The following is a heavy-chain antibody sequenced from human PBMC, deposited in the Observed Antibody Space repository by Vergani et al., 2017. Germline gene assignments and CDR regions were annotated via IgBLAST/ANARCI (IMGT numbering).Heavy chain of an antibody. J-gene: IGHJ6*02. D-gene: IGHD4-17*01. CDR2: VDPEDGET. V-gene: IGHV1-69-2*01. CDR3: ATPQTVTTGGMEV. CDR1: GYTFTDHY. Sequence: EVQLAQSGAEVKKPGATMKISCKVSGYTFTDHYMHWVKQVPGKGLEWMGLVDPEDGETLYAEKFKGRVTIAADTSTDTAHLELSSLRSEDTAVSYCATPQTVTTGGMEVWGQGTTVIVSS.